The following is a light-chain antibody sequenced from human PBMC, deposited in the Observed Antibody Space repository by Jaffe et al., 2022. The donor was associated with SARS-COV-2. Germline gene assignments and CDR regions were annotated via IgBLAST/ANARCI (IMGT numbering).Light chain of an antibody. Sequence: EIVLTQSPGTLSLSPGDRATLSCKASQSVDNNYLAWYQYKPGQAPRLLLHGASNRATGIPDRFSGSGSGTDFTLTISSLDPQDFAVYFCQQYGRSLTFGGGTKVEI. V-gene: IGKV3-20*01. CDR2: GAS. CDR3: QQYGRSLT. J-gene: IGKJ4*01. CDR1: QSVDNNY.